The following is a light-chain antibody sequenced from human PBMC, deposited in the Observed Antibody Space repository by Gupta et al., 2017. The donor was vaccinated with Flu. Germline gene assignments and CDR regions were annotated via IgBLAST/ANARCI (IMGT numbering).Light chain of an antibody. CDR3: LQDYSLPWA. Sequence: IWLRQWPSLLSASTGDRVAISCRMSQASSRSFAWYQHKPGRAPELLIYAASTLQSGVPSRFSGSGSGTDFTLNISRLQAEDFATYYCLQDYSLPWAFGQGTKVEIK. J-gene: IGKJ1*01. CDR1: QASSRS. V-gene: IGKV1D-8*02. CDR2: AAS.